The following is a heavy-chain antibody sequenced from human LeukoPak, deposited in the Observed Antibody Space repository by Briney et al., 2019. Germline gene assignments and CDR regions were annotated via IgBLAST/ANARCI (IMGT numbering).Heavy chain of an antibody. V-gene: IGHV4-34*01. J-gene: IGHJ6*03. CDR2: INHSGST. Sequence: SETLSLTCAVYSGSFSGYYWSWIRQPPGKGLEWIGEINHSGSTNYNPSLKSRVTISVDTSKNQFSLKLSSVTAADTAVYYCARGLRRNLSGTRPNYYYYMDVWGKGTTVTVSS. CDR3: ARGLRRNLSGTRPNYYYYMDV. D-gene: IGHD1-14*01. CDR1: SGSFSGYY.